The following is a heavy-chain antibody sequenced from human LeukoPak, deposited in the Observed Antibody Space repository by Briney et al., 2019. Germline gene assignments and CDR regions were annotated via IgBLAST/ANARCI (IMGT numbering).Heavy chain of an antibody. CDR1: GFTFSSYS. V-gene: IGHV3-30*18. J-gene: IGHJ4*02. CDR3: AKDSSTYYYGSGSYGGSVDY. D-gene: IGHD3-10*01. CDR2: ISYDGSNK. Sequence: GGSLRLSCAASGFTFSSYSMNWVRQAPGKGLEWVAVISYDGSNKYYADSVKSRFTISRDNSKNTLYLQMNSLRAEDTAVYHCAKDSSTYYYGSGSYGGSVDYWGQGTLVTVSS.